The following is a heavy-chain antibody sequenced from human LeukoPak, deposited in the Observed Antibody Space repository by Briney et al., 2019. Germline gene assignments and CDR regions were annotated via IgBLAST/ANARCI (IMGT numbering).Heavy chain of an antibody. D-gene: IGHD4-17*01. J-gene: IGHJ5*02. CDR3: ARDSYMRYGDYQTDWFDP. V-gene: IGHV1-3*01. Sequence: ASVKVSCKASGYTFTSYAMHWVRQAPGQRLEWMGWINAGNGNTKYSQKFQGRVTITRDTSASTAYMELGSLRSEDTAVYYCARDSYMRYGDYQTDWFDPWGQGTLVTVSS. CDR1: GYTFTSYA. CDR2: INAGNGNT.